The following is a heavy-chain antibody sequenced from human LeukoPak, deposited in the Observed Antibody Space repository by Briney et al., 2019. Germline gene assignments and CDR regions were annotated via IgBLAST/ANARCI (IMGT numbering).Heavy chain of an antibody. CDR1: GFTFSSYG. CDR3: AKGLYDSSGYSCFDY. J-gene: IGHJ4*02. V-gene: IGHV3-30*02. Sequence: GGSLRLSCAASGFTFSSYGMHWVRQAPGKGLEWVAFIRYDGSNKYYADSVKGRFTISRDNSKNTLYLQMNSLRAEDTAVYYCAKGLYDSSGYSCFDYWGQGTLVTVSS. D-gene: IGHD3-22*01. CDR2: IRYDGSNK.